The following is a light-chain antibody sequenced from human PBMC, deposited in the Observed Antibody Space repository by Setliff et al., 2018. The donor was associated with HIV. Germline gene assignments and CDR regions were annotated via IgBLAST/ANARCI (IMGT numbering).Light chain of an antibody. CDR1: SSDVGSYNL. J-gene: IGLJ1*01. CDR2: EVN. V-gene: IGLV2-23*02. Sequence: QSALTQPASVSGSPGQSITISCTGTSSDVGSYNLVSWYQHHPGKAPKVIIYEVNKRPSGVPDRFSGSKSGNTASLTISGLQAEDEADYYCCSYAGSHTFVFGTGTKVTVL. CDR3: CSYAGSHTFV.